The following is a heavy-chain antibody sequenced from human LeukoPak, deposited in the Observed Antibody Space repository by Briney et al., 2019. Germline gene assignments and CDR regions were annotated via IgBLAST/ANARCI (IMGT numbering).Heavy chain of an antibody. J-gene: IGHJ4*02. CDR3: ARDHYGDYAWQFDY. D-gene: IGHD4-17*01. Sequence: ASVKVSCKASGYTFTGYYMHWVRQAPGQGLEWMGWINPNSGGTNYAQKFQGRVTMTRDTSISTAYMELSRLRSDDTAVYYCARDHYGDYAWQFDYWGQGTLVTVSS. CDR1: GYTFTGYY. V-gene: IGHV1-2*02. CDR2: INPNSGGT.